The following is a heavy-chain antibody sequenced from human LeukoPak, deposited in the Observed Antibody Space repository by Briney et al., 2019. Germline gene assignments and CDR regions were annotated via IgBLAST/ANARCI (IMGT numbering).Heavy chain of an antibody. CDR1: GFTFSSYG. J-gene: IGHJ4*02. CDR2: ISGGSGYI. Sequence: GGSLRLSCAASGFTFSSYGMHWVRQAPGQGLEWVSSISGGSGYIYYADSVKGRFTISRDNARNSLYLQMNSLRAEDTAVYYCARGGGSGSYDYWGQGTLVTVSS. D-gene: IGHD3-10*01. CDR3: ARGGGSGSYDY. V-gene: IGHV3-21*01.